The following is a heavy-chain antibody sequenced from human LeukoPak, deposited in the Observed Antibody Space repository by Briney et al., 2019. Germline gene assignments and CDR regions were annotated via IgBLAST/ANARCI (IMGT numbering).Heavy chain of an antibody. Sequence: PGGSLRLSCAASGFTFSSYSMNWVRQAPGKGLEWVSSISSSSSYIYYADSVKGRFTISRDNAKNSLYLQMNSLRAEDTAVYYCARVPNTIGAFDIWGQGTMVTVSS. CDR1: GFTFSSYS. CDR3: ARVPNTIGAFDI. D-gene: IGHD5-24*01. CDR2: ISSSSSYI. V-gene: IGHV3-21*01. J-gene: IGHJ3*02.